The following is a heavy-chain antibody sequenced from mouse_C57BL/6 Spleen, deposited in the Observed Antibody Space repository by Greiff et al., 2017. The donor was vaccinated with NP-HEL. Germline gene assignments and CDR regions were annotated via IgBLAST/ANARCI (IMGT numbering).Heavy chain of an antibody. CDR1: GYSFTSYY. CDR3: ARYYDYDRDAMDY. V-gene: IGHV1-66*01. CDR2: IYPGSGNT. J-gene: IGHJ4*01. D-gene: IGHD2-4*01. Sequence: QVQLKQSGPELVKPGASVKISCKASGYSFTSYYIHWVKQRPGQGLEWIGWIYPGSGNTKYNEKFKGKATLTADTSSSTAYMQLSSLTSEDSAVYYCARYYDYDRDAMDYWGQGTSVTVSS.